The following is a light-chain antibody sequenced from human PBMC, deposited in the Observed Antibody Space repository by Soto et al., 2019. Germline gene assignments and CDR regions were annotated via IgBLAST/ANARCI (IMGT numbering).Light chain of an antibody. CDR3: SCYAGSNNFVV. V-gene: IGLV2-8*01. CDR1: SSDVGGYNY. J-gene: IGLJ2*01. Sequence: QSALTQPPSASGSPGQSVTISCTGTSSDVGGYNYVSWYQQHPGKAPKLMIYEVSKRPTGVPDRFSGSKSGKTASLTVSGLQAEDEADYYCSCYAGSNNFVVFGGGTKLTVL. CDR2: EVS.